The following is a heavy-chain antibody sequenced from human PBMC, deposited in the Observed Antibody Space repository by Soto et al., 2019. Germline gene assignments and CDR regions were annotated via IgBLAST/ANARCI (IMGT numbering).Heavy chain of an antibody. D-gene: IGHD3-16*01. Sequence: QLQLQESGPGLVKPSETLSLTCTVSGGSISSSSYYWGWIRQPPGKGLEWIGSIYYSGSTYYNPSLKSRVTISVDTSKNQFSLKLSSVTAADTAVYYCWRENYDYIWGSYKRNYYMDVWGKGTTVTVSS. CDR3: WRENYDYIWGSYKRNYYMDV. V-gene: IGHV4-39*01. CDR1: GGSISSSSYY. CDR2: IYYSGST. J-gene: IGHJ6*03.